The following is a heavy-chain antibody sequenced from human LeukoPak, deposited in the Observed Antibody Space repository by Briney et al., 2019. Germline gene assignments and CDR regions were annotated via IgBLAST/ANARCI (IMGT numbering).Heavy chain of an antibody. CDR2: MNPNSGNT. J-gene: IGHJ4*02. V-gene: IGHV1-8*02. CDR3: AREDYYGSGSYSHTIDY. CDR1: GYTFNTYV. D-gene: IGHD3-10*01. Sequence: ASVKVSCKASGYTFNTYVITWVRQAPGQGLEWMGWMNPNSGNTGYAQKFQGRVTMTRNTSISTAYMELSSLRSEDTAVYYCAREDYYGSGSYSHTIDYWGQGTLVTVSS.